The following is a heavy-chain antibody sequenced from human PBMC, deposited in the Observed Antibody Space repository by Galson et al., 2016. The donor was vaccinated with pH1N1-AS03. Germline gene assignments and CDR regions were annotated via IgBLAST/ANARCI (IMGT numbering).Heavy chain of an antibody. Sequence: SVKVSCKASGYTFTNYDINWVRQAPGQGLEWMGWMNPDTGNAGYAEKSQGRVTMTRNTSISTAYMELSSLRSEDTAVYYCAMAPTKYYEILTGYYRVWFDPWGQGTLVAVSS. D-gene: IGHD3-9*01. CDR3: AMAPTKYYEILTGYYRVWFDP. V-gene: IGHV1-8*01. CDR2: MNPDTGNA. CDR1: GYTFTNYD. J-gene: IGHJ5*02.